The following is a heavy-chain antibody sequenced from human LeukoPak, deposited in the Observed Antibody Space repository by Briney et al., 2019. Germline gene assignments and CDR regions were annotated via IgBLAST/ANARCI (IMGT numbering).Heavy chain of an antibody. CDR3: ASWYSIYV. Sequence: GGSLRLSCAASGFIFSSYWMNWVRQAPGKGLEWVANIKQDGSEKYYVDSVKGRFTISRDNAKNSLYLQMNSLRVEDTAVCYCASWYSIYVWGQGTTVTVSS. CDR1: GFIFSSYW. J-gene: IGHJ6*02. CDR2: IKQDGSEK. V-gene: IGHV3-7*01. D-gene: IGHD6-13*01.